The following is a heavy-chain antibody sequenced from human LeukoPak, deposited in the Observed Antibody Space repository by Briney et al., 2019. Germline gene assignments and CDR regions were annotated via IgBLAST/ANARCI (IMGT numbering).Heavy chain of an antibody. CDR3: ARAPVGYYDFWSGYYGTGNYFDY. CDR1: GYTFTSYG. Sequence: ASVKVSCKASGYTFTSYGISWVRQAPGQGLEWMGWTSAYNGNTNYAQKLQGRVTMTTDTSTSTAYMELRSLRSDDTAVYYCARAPVGYYDFWSGYYGTGNYFDYSGQGTLVTVSS. D-gene: IGHD3-3*01. CDR2: TSAYNGNT. V-gene: IGHV1-18*01. J-gene: IGHJ4*02.